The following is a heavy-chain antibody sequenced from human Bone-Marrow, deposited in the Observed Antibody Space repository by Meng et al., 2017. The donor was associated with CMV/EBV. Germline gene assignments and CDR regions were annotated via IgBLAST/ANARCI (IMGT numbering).Heavy chain of an antibody. V-gene: IGHV1-69*10. CDR2: IIPILGIA. CDR1: GGTFSSYA. Sequence: SVKVPCKASGGTFSSYAISWVRQAPGQGLEWMGGIIPILGIANYAQKFQGRVTITADKSTSTAYMELSSLRSEDTAVYYCARDLDRTFESAFDIWGQGTMVTVSS. D-gene: IGHD2/OR15-2a*01. J-gene: IGHJ3*02. CDR3: ARDLDRTFESAFDI.